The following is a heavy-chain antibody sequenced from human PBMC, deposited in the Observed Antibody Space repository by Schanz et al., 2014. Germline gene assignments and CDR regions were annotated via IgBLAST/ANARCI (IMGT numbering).Heavy chain of an antibody. CDR1: GYTFTSYG. D-gene: IGHD3-22*01. CDR3: ARDIQYHYDTSGPVGAFDI. Sequence: QVQLVQSGAEVKKPGASVKVSCKASGYTFTSYGISWVRQAPGQGLEWMGWISAYNGNTNYAQKFQGRVTITADISTSTAYMDLSSLRSDDTAVYYCARDIQYHYDTSGPVGAFDIWGQGTVVTVSS. V-gene: IGHV1-18*01. J-gene: IGHJ3*02. CDR2: ISAYNGNT.